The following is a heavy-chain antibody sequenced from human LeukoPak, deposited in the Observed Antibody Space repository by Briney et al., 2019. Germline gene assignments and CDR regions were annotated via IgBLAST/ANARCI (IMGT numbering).Heavy chain of an antibody. D-gene: IGHD5-18*01. J-gene: IGHJ6*02. V-gene: IGHV3-66*01. CDR1: GFTVSSNY. Sequence: GGSLRLSCAASGFTVSSNYMSWVRQAPGKGLEWVSVIYSGGSTYYADSVKGRFTISRDNSKNTLYLQMNSLRAEDTAVYYCARDLDTAMGKGRYGMDVWGQGTTVTVSS. CDR2: IYSGGST. CDR3: ARDLDTAMGKGRYGMDV.